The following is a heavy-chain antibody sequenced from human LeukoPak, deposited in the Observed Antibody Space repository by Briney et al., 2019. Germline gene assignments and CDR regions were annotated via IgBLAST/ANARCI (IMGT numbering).Heavy chain of an antibody. Sequence: GGSLRLSCAASGFTFSSYDMHWVRQATGKGLGWVSAIGTAGDTYYPGSVKGRFTISRENAKNSLYLQMNSLRAGDTAVYYCARDLPSMVRGVESGMDVWGQGTTVTVSS. V-gene: IGHV3-13*01. CDR1: GFTFSSYD. CDR2: IGTAGDT. D-gene: IGHD3-10*01. J-gene: IGHJ6*02. CDR3: ARDLPSMVRGVESGMDV.